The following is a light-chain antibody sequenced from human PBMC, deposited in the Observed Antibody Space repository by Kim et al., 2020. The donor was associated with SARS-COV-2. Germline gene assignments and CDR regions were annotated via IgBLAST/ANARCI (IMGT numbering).Light chain of an antibody. CDR3: AAWDDSLNVV. CDR1: RSNIGRNS. CDR2: SND. V-gene: IGLV1-44*01. J-gene: IGLJ2*01. Sequence: QPVLTQPPSASGTPGQRVTISCSGTRSNIGRNSVNWYQQFPGTAPKILIYSNDQRSSGVPDRISGSKSGTVASLAISDLRSEDEAEYFCAAWDDSLNVVFGGGTKLTVL.